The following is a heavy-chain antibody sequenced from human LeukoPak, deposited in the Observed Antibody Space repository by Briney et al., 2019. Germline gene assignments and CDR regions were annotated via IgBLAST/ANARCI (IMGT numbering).Heavy chain of an antibody. D-gene: IGHD2-21*02. CDR1: GFTFSSYG. CDR3: AKDLEMGAYVVVTAILDY. J-gene: IGHJ4*02. CDR2: ISYDGSNK. Sequence: GRSLRLSCAASGFTFSSYGMHWVRQAPGKGLEWVAVISYDGSNKYYADSVKGRFTISRDNSKNTLYLQMNSLRAEDTAVYYCAKDLEMGAYVVVTAILDYWGQGTLVTVSS. V-gene: IGHV3-30*18.